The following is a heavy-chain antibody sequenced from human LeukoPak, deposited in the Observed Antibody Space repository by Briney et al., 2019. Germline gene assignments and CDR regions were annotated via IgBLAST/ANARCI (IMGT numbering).Heavy chain of an antibody. J-gene: IGHJ5*02. Sequence: SETLSLTCTVSGGSISSSSYYWGWIRQPPGKGLEWIGSIYYSGSTYYNPSLKSRVTISVDTSKNQFSPKLSSVTAADTAVYYCAHYYDSSGYYFNWFDPWGQGTLVTVSS. CDR3: AHYYDSSGYYFNWFDP. V-gene: IGHV4-39*01. CDR1: GGSISSSSYY. D-gene: IGHD3-22*01. CDR2: IYYSGST.